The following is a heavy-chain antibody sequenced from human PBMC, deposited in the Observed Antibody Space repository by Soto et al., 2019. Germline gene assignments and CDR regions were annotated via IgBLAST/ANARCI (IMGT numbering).Heavy chain of an antibody. Sequence: ASVKVSCKASGYTFTSYDINWVRQATGQGLEWMGWMNPNSGNTGYAQKVQGRVTMTRNTSISTAYMELSSLRSEDTAVYYCARAYCSGGSCYYSSLQNFNYWRQVTLVTVSS. V-gene: IGHV1-8*01. D-gene: IGHD2-15*01. CDR2: MNPNSGNT. J-gene: IGHJ4*02. CDR3: ARAYCSGGSCYYSSLQNFNY. CDR1: GYTFTSYD.